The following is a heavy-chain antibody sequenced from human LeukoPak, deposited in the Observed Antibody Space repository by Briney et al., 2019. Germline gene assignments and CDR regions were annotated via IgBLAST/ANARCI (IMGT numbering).Heavy chain of an antibody. J-gene: IGHJ4*02. CDR2: INPNSGGT. D-gene: IGHD2-21*01. V-gene: IGHV1-2*02. Sequence: ASVKVSCKDSGYTFTDQWIHWVRQAPGQGLEWLGWINPNSGGTNYAQKFEGRIAMTTDTSINTGYMEMTRLTSDDTAVYYCARAHSILRLYHFDYWGQGTLVTVSS. CDR1: GYTFTDQW. CDR3: ARAHSILRLYHFDY.